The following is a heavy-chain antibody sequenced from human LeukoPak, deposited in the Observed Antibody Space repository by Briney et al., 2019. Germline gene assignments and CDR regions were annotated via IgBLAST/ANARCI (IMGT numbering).Heavy chain of an antibody. Sequence: GGSLRLSCAASGFTFSSYGMHWVRQAPGKGLEWVAVIWYDGSNKYYADSVKGRFTISRDNSKNTLYLQMNSLRAEDTAVYYCASENTSGAFDIWGQGTMVTVSS. CDR2: IWYDGSNK. CDR3: ASENTSGAFDI. CDR1: GFTFSSYG. J-gene: IGHJ3*02. V-gene: IGHV3-33*01. D-gene: IGHD1-26*01.